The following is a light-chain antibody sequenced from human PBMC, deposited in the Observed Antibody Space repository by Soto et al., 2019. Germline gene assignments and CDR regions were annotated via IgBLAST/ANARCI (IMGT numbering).Light chain of an antibody. V-gene: IGKV1-8*01. J-gene: IGKJ1*01. CDR1: QGISSY. CDR3: QQYDIYPHT. Sequence: AIRMTQSPSSFSASTGDRVTITCRASQGISSYLAWYQQKPGKAPKLLIYAASTLQSGVPSRFSGSGSGTDFTLTISCLQSEDFATYYCQQYDIYPHTFGQGTKVEIK. CDR2: AAS.